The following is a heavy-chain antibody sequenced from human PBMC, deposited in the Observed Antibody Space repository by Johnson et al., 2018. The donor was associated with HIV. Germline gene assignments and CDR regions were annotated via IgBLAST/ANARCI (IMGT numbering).Heavy chain of an antibody. Sequence: QVLLVESGGGVVRPGGSLRLSCAASGFTFNDYYMTWIRQAPGKGLEWISYISNSGSTADYADSVKGRFTISRDNTKSSLYLQMNSLRAEDTAVYYCARPDTYRYTDGRVGAFDIWGQGTMVTVSS. CDR3: ARPDTYRYTDGRVGAFDI. CDR1: GFTFNDYY. V-gene: IGHV3-11*04. CDR2: ISNSGSTA. D-gene: IGHD2-8*01. J-gene: IGHJ3*02.